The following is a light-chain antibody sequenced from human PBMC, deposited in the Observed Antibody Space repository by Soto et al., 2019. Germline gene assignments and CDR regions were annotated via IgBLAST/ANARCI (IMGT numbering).Light chain of an antibody. CDR2: EAS. CDR3: CSNAAGSTYV. CDR1: SSDVGSHNL. Sequence: QSALAQPASVSGSAGQSITISCTGTSSDVGSHNLVSWYQQFPGKAPKLIIFEASKRPSGVSNRFSGSKSGSTASLTISGLQAEDEADYYCCSNAAGSTYVFGSGTKVTVL. J-gene: IGLJ1*01. V-gene: IGLV2-23*01.